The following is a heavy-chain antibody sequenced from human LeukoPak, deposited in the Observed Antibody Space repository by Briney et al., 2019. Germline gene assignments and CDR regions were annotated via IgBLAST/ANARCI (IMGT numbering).Heavy chain of an antibody. CDR1: GGSISDYY. CDR2: IYYSGST. J-gene: IGHJ4*02. V-gene: IGHV4-59*01. D-gene: IGHD5-18*01. CDR3: ARGLRGYRFGPFDY. Sequence: SETLSLTCTVSGGSISDYYWNWIRQPPGKGLEWIGYIYYSGSTNYHPSLKSRVTISLDTSKNQFPLELSSVTAADAAVYYCARGLRGYRFGPFDYWGQGTLVPVSS.